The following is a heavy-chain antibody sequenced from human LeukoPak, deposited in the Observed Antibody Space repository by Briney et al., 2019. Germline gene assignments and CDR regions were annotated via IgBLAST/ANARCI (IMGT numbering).Heavy chain of an antibody. CDR2: IYYSGST. J-gene: IGHJ5*02. V-gene: IGHV4-39*07. CDR1: GGSISSSSYY. CDR3: ARDLYGDQYNWFDL. D-gene: IGHD4-17*01. Sequence: SETLSLTCTVSGGSISSSSYYWGWIRQPPGKGLEWIGSIYYSGSTYYNPSLKSRVTISVDTSKNQFSLKLSSVTAADTAVYYCARDLYGDQYNWFDLWGQGTLVTVSS.